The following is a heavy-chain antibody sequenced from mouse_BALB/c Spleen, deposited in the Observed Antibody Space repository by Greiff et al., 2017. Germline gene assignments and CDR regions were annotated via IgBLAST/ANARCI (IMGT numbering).Heavy chain of an antibody. Sequence: QVTLKVSGPGILQPSQTLSLTCSFSGFSLSTSGMGVSWIRQPSGKGLEWLAHIYWDDDKRYNPSLKRRLTISKDTSRNQVFLKITSVDTADTATYDCARRAGYRYDEGAAMDYWGQGTSVTVSS. J-gene: IGHJ4*01. CDR2: IYWDDDK. CDR3: ARRAGYRYDEGAAMDY. D-gene: IGHD2-14*01. V-gene: IGHV8-12*01. CDR1: GFSLSTSGMG.